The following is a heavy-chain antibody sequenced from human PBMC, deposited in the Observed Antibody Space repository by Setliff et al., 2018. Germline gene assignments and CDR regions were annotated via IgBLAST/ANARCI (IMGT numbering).Heavy chain of an antibody. Sequence: LRLSCAASGFSFSNYWMHWVRQAPGKGLVWVSRINSDGSSTNYADSVKGRFIISRDNSKNTLYLQMNSLRGEDTALYYCRLWFGETSRDYWGQGTLVTVSS. V-gene: IGHV3-74*01. J-gene: IGHJ4*02. CDR3: RLWFGETSRDY. CDR1: GFSFSNYW. D-gene: IGHD3-10*01. CDR2: INSDGSST.